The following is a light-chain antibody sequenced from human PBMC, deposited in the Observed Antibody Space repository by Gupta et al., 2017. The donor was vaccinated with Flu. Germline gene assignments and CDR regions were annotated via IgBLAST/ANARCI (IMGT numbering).Light chain of an antibody. CDR3: QQSFSTPLWT. CDR1: QSIANY. Sequence: DIQMTQSPSSLSASVGDRVTVTCRASQSIANYLNWFQQKPGKAPKLLIYAASRLQTGVPSRFSGSGSGTDFTLTISSLQPEDFATYYCQQSFSTPLWTFGQGTKVEI. CDR2: AAS. J-gene: IGKJ1*01. V-gene: IGKV1-39*01.